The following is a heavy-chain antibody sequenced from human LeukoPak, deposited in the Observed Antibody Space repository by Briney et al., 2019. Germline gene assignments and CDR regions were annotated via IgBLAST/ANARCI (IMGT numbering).Heavy chain of an antibody. V-gene: IGHV4-38-2*02. D-gene: IGHD6-19*01. CDR2: INHSGST. J-gene: IGHJ4*02. CDR1: GYSISSGYY. CDR3: ARDRSGWYGGLDY. Sequence: SETLSLTCTVSGYSISSGYYWSWIRQPPGKGLEWIGEINHSGSTNYNPSLKSRVTISVDTSKNQFSLKLSSVTAADTAVYYCARDRSGWYGGLDYWGQGTLVTVSS.